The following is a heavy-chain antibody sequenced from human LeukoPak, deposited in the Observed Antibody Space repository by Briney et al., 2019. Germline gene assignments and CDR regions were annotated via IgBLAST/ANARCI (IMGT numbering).Heavy chain of an antibody. D-gene: IGHD3-3*01. CDR2: IGTSGNTI. J-gene: IGHJ5*02. CDR3: ARSRLWSGQYWLDP. Sequence: GGSLRLSCAASGFTFSTYTMNWVRQAPGRGLEWISYIGTSGNTIKYADSVKGRFTISRDNAKNSLYLQMNSLRAEDAAVYYCARSRLWSGQYWLDPWGQGTLVTVYS. V-gene: IGHV3-48*04. CDR1: GFTFSTYT.